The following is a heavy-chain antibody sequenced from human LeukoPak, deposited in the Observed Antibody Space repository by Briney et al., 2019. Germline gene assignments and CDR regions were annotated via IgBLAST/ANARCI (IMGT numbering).Heavy chain of an antibody. V-gene: IGHV3-43*02. J-gene: IGHJ4*02. D-gene: IGHD2-2*01. Sequence: GGSLRLSCAASGFTFDDYAMHWVRQAPGKGLDWVSLISGDGGSTYYADSVKGRFTVSRDNSKNSLYVQMNSLRTEDTALYYCAKDSCSSTSCYVEYWGQGTLVTVSS. CDR2: ISGDGGST. CDR1: GFTFDDYA. CDR3: AKDSCSSTSCYVEY.